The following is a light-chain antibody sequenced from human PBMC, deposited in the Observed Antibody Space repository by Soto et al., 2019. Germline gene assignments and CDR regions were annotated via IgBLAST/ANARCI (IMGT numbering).Light chain of an antibody. CDR1: SSDVGGYKY. V-gene: IGLV2-14*01. J-gene: IGLJ2*01. CDR3: SSYTSSSTLVV. CDR2: DVT. Sequence: QSALTQPASVSGSPGQSITIPCTGTSSDVGGYKYVSWYQQFPGKAPKLMIYDVTNRPSGVSNRFSGSKSANTASLTISGLQAEDEADYYCSSYTSSSTLVVFGGGTQLTVL.